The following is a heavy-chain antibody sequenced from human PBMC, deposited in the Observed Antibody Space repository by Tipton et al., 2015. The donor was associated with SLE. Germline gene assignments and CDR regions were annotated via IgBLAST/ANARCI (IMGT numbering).Heavy chain of an antibody. V-gene: IGHV4-59*11. J-gene: IGHJ2*01. CDR3: ARGARYWYFDL. CDR2: IYYSGST. D-gene: IGHD5-12*01. Sequence: LSLTCTVSGGSISSHYWSWFRQPPGKGLEWIGYIYYSGSTNYNPSLKSRVTMSVDTSKNQFSLKLSSVTAADTAVYYCARGARYWYFDLWGRGTLVTVSS. CDR1: GGSISSHY.